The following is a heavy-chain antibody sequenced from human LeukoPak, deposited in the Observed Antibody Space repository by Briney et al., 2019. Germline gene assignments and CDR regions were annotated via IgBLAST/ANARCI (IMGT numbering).Heavy chain of an antibody. Sequence: GGSLRLXCAASGFTFDDYGMSWVRQAPGKGLEWVSGINWNGGSTGYADSVKGRFTISRDNAKNSLYLQMNSLRAEDTALYYCARPGEGYYFDYWGQGTLVTVSS. CDR3: ARPGEGYYFDY. J-gene: IGHJ4*02. V-gene: IGHV3-20*04. CDR1: GFTFDDYG. CDR2: INWNGGST.